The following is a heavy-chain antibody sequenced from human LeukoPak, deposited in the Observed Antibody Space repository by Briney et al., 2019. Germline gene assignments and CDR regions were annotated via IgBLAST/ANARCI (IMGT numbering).Heavy chain of an antibody. CDR2: ISSSGSTI. D-gene: IGHD1-26*01. CDR1: GFTFSDYC. J-gene: IGHJ6*02. CDR3: ARERANGRSPPHGMDV. V-gene: IGHV3-11*01. Sequence: GGSLRLSCAASGFTFSDYCMSWIRQAPGKGLEWVSYISSSGSTIYYADSVKGRFTISRDNAKNSLYLQMNSLRAEDTAVYYCARERANGRSPPHGMDVWGQGTTVTVSS.